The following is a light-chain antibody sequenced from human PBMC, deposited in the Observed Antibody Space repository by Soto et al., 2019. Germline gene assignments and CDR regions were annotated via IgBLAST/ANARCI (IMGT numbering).Light chain of an antibody. CDR2: GPS. CDR3: QQYNDRPLT. Sequence: EIVMTPSAATLSVSTRERATLSCRASQSVNTRLVWYQQKPGQAPRLLIYGPSTRATDVPARFSGSGSGTEFTLTISSLHSEDSAIYYCQQYNDRPLTDGSGTRLEIK. V-gene: IGKV3-15*01. J-gene: IGKJ5*01. CDR1: QSVNTR.